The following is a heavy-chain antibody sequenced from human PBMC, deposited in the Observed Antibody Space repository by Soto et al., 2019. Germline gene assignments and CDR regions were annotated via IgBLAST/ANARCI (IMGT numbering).Heavy chain of an antibody. Sequence: QPGGSLRLSCAASGFTFSSYGMHWVRQAPGKGLEWVAVISYDGSNKYYADSVKGRFTISRDNSKNTLYLQMNSLRAEDTAVYYCAKDLGPKGPNYYYGMDVWGQGTTVTVSS. V-gene: IGHV3-30*18. CDR3: AKDLGPKGPNYYYGMDV. CDR1: GFTFSSYG. J-gene: IGHJ6*02. CDR2: ISYDGSNK.